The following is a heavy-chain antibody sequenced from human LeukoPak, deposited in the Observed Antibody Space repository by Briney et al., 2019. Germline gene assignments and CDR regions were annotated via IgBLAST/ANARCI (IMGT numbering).Heavy chain of an antibody. CDR1: GYTFTGYY. V-gene: IGHV1-2*02. CDR2: INPNSGGT. Sequence: GASVKVSCKASGYTFTGYYMHWVRQAPGQGLEWMGWINPNSGGTNYAQKFQGRVTMTRDTSISTAYMELSRLRSDDTAVYYCASRDCSSTSCYPDPSFDYWGQGTLVTVSS. CDR3: ASRDCSSTSCYPDPSFDY. J-gene: IGHJ4*02. D-gene: IGHD2-2*01.